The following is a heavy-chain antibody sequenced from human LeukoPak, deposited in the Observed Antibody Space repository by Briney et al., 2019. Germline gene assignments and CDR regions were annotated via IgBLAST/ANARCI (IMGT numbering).Heavy chain of an antibody. CDR1: GGSISSGSYY. J-gene: IGHJ3*02. V-gene: IGHV4-61*02. D-gene: IGHD5-18*01. CDR2: IYTSGST. Sequence: PSETLSLTRTVSGGSISSGSYYWSWIRQPAGKGLEWIGRIYTSGSTNYNPSLKSRVTISVDTSKNQFSLKLSSVTAADTAVYYCAREGYSYGYAFDIWGQGTMVTVSS. CDR3: AREGYSYGYAFDI.